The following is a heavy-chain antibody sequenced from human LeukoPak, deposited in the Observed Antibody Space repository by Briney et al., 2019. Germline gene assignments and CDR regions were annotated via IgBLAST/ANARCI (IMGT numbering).Heavy chain of an antibody. CDR1: GFTFSSHN. CDR2: ISSGYNTI. D-gene: IGHD3-22*01. Sequence: GGSLRLSCVASGFTFSSHNMNWVRQAPGKGLEWVSYISSGYNTIYYRDSVQGRFIISRDNAKNSLSLQMNSLRAEDSGIYYCARATSDSSGYPVSDYWGQGTLVTVSS. J-gene: IGHJ4*02. CDR3: ARATSDSSGYPVSDY. V-gene: IGHV3-48*03.